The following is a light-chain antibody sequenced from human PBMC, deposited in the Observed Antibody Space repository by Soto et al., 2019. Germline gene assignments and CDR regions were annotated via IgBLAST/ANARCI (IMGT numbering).Light chain of an antibody. CDR1: QSVSSSY. J-gene: IGKJ4*01. CDR3: QQRSNWPPLT. Sequence: EIVLTQSPGTLSLSPGERATLSCRPSQSVSSSYLAWYQQKPGQAPRLLIYDASNRATGIPARFSGSGSGTDFTLTISSLEPEDFAVYYCQQRSNWPPLTFGGGTKVDIK. CDR2: DAS. V-gene: IGKV3D-20*02.